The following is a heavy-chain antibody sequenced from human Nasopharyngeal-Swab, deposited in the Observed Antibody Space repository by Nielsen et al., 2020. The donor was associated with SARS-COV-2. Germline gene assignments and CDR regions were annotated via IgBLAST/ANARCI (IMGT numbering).Heavy chain of an antibody. Sequence: SETLSLTCTVSGGSISSGGYYWSWIRQHPGKGLEWIGYIYYSGSTYYNPSLKSRVTISVDTSKNQFSLKLSSVTAADTAVYYCAREAPYCSGGSCYHYYMDVWGKGTTVTVSS. CDR2: IYYSGST. D-gene: IGHD2-15*01. CDR3: AREAPYCSGGSCYHYYMDV. J-gene: IGHJ6*03. CDR1: GGSISSGGYY. V-gene: IGHV4-31*03.